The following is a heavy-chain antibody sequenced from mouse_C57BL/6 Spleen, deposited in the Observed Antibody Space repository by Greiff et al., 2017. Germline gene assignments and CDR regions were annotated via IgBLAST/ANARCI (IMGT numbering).Heavy chain of an antibody. V-gene: IGHV1-7*01. D-gene: IGHD1-1*01. CDR2: INPSSGYT. CDR3: ARGGITTVVATVAMGY. CDR1: GYTFTSYW. J-gene: IGHJ4*01. Sequence: VQLQQSGAELAKPGASVKLSCKASGYTFTSYWMHWVKQRPGQGLEWIGYINPSSGYTKYNQKFKDKATLTADKSSSAAYMQLTSLTYEDSAVYYCARGGITTVVATVAMGYWGQGTSVTVSS.